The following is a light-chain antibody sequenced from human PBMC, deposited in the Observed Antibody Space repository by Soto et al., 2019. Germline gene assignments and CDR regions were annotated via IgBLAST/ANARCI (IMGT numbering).Light chain of an antibody. CDR3: QSYDSSLNVV. J-gene: IGLJ2*01. CDR1: SSNIGAGYD. CDR2: GNS. Sequence: QSVLTQPPSVSGAPGQRVTISCTGSSSNIGAGYDVHWYQQLPGTAPKLLIYGNSNRPSGVPERFSGSKSGTSASLAITGLQAEDEADYYCQSYDSSLNVVFGGGTKLTVL. V-gene: IGLV1-40*01.